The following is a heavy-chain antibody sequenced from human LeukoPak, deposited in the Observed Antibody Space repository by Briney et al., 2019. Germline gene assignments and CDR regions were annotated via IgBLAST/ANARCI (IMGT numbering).Heavy chain of an antibody. CDR3: AKNSYYDSSGYSDY. Sequence: PGGSLRLSCGASGFTFSSYGMTWVRQAPGKGLEWVSTIRDSGSTTYYADSVKGRFTISRDNSKNTLYLQMNSLRAEDTAVYYCAKNSYYDSSGYSDYWGQGTLVTVSS. V-gene: IGHV3-23*01. J-gene: IGHJ4*02. D-gene: IGHD3-22*01. CDR2: IRDSGSTT. CDR1: GFTFSSYG.